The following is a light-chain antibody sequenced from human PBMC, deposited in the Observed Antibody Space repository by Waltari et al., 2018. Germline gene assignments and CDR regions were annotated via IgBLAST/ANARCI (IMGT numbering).Light chain of an antibody. CDR1: QTVRTTY. CDR3: QQYDISPLT. Sequence: EIVLTQSPGTLSLSPGERAPLSCRASQTVRTTYLACYQQKPGQAPTLLIYGASSRATGIPDRFSGSGSGTDFSHTISSLEPEDFAVYYCQQYDISPLTFSGGTKVEIK. J-gene: IGKJ4*02. V-gene: IGKV3-20*01. CDR2: GAS.